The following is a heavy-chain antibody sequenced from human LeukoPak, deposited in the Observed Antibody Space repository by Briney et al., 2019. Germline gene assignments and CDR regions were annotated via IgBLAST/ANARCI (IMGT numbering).Heavy chain of an antibody. D-gene: IGHD3-10*01. CDR2: INPNSGGT. CDR3: ARDTPITMVRGVINWFDP. V-gene: IGHV1-2*02. Sequence: ASVKVSCKASGYTFTVYYMHWVRQAPGQGLEWMGWINPNSGGTIYAQKFQGRVTMTRDTAISTAYVELSSLRSEDTAVYYCARDTPITMVRGVINWFDPWGQGTLVTVSS. J-gene: IGHJ5*02. CDR1: GYTFTVYY.